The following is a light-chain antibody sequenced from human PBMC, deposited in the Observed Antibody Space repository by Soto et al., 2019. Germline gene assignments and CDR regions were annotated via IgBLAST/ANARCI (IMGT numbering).Light chain of an antibody. Sequence: EIVLTQSPATLSLSPGERATLSCRASPSVSSYLAWYQQKPGKAPRLITSDASNRATGIPTRMSGSGSATDFTLTISSLEPEDFAVYYCQQRSNWPPSTFCQGTRLEIK. CDR3: QQRSNWPPST. V-gene: IGKV3-11*01. CDR1: PSVSSY. CDR2: DAS. J-gene: IGKJ5*01.